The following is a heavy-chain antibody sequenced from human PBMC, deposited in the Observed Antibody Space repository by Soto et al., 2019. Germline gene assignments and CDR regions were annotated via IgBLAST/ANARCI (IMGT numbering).Heavy chain of an antibody. CDR1: GYTFTSYG. CDR3: ARADYDFWKLDP. D-gene: IGHD3-3*01. Sequence: ASVKVSCKASGYTFTSYGISWVRQAPGQGLEWMGWISAYNGNTNYARKLQGRVTMTTDTSTSTAYMELRSLRSDDTAVYYCARADYDFWKLDPWGQGTLVTVSS. CDR2: ISAYNGNT. J-gene: IGHJ5*02. V-gene: IGHV1-18*01.